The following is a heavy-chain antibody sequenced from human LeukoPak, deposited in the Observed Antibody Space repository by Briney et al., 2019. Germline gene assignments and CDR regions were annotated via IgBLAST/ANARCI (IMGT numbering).Heavy chain of an antibody. J-gene: IGHJ3*02. CDR3: ANRLLRSGTGAFDI. V-gene: IGHV4-38-2*02. CDR2: VSHGGAAHDSMAT. Sequence: SETLSLTCSVSGDSISRGYYCGWIRQPPGKGLEWIGSVSHGGAAHDSMATFYNPSLKSRVTMSVDTSKNQFSLRLTSVLAADTALYFCANRLLRSGTGAFDIWGLGTVVVVSS. CDR1: GDSISRGYY. D-gene: IGHD1-1*01.